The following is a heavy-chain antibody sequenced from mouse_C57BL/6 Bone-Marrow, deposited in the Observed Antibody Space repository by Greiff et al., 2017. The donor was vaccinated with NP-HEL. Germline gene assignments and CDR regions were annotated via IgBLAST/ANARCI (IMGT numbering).Heavy chain of an antibody. CDR2: ISSGGSYT. Sequence: EVQVVESGGDLVKPGGSLKLSCAASGFTFSSYGMSWVRQTPDKRLEWVATISSGGSYTYYPDSVKGRFTISRDNATNTLYLQMSSLKSEDTAMYYCARHTFAYWGQGTLVTVSA. V-gene: IGHV5-6*01. CDR3: ARHTFAY. J-gene: IGHJ3*01. CDR1: GFTFSSYG.